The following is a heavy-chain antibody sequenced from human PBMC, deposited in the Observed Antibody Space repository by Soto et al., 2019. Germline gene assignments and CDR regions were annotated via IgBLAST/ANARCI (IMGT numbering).Heavy chain of an antibody. V-gene: IGHV3-23*01. CDR1: GLTLRSYA. D-gene: IGHD3-16*01. Sequence: EGQLLQSGGDLVQPGGSLRLSCAGSGLTLRSYAMTWIRQTPEKRLERVSTITGRRAVPRYADSVTSRFTVSRDNSKNTLYLQMNSLRPDDTAIYYCAKGGPFTGGFDPWGQGTLVTVSA. CDR3: AKGGPFTGGFDP. CDR2: ITGRRAVP. J-gene: IGHJ5*02.